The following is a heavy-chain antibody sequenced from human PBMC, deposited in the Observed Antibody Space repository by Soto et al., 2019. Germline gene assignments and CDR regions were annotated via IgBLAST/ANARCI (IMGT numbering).Heavy chain of an antibody. CDR1: AVSIRATSYY. J-gene: IGHJ4*02. CDR2: IYFNGNT. V-gene: IGHV4-39*01. CDR3: ARQGSY. Sequence: QLQLQESGPGLVKPSETLSLTCNVSAVSIRATSYYWGWIRQPPGKGLESIGTIYFNGNTFYNPSLKSRLTISVDTSKNQISLRLTSVTAADTAVYYCARQGSYWGQGTLVAVSS.